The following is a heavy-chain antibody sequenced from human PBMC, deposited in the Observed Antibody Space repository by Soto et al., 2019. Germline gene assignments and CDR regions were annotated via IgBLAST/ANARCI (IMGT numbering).Heavy chain of an antibody. Sequence: PWGSLRLSCAASGFTFSSYAMSWVRQGPGKGLEWVSAISGSGGSTYDADSVKGRFTISRDDSKNTLYLQMNSLRAEDTAVYYCAKDPEPDYYYYMDVWGKGTTVTVSS. J-gene: IGHJ6*03. V-gene: IGHV3-23*01. CDR2: ISGSGGST. CDR3: AKDPEPDYYYYMDV. CDR1: GFTFSSYA.